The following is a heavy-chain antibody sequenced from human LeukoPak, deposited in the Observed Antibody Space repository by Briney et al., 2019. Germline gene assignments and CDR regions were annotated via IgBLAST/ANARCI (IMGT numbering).Heavy chain of an antibody. J-gene: IGHJ6*02. CDR3: ARDRGYVMDV. CDR1: GFTFSASS. Sequence: GGSLRLSCAASGFTFSASSMHWVRQTPGKGLVWVSYVNGDGSTTAYADSVKGRFTISRDNAKNTLYLQMNSLRVEDTAVYYCARDRGYVMDVWGQGTTVTVSS. V-gene: IGHV3-74*01. CDR2: VNGDGSTT.